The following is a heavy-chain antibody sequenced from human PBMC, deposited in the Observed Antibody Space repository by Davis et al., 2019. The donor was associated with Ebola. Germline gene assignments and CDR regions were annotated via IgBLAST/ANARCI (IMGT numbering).Heavy chain of an antibody. J-gene: IGHJ6*04. CDR2: INPSGGST. CDR3: ARDHRSSSWSHYYYYGMDV. V-gene: IGHV1-46*01. CDR1: GYTFTSYY. D-gene: IGHD6-13*01. Sequence: ASVKVSCKASGYTFTSYYMHWVRQAPGQGLEWMGIINPSGGSTSYAQKFQGRVTMTRDTSTSTVYMELSSLRSEDTAVYYCARDHRSSSWSHYYYYGMDVWGKGTTVTVSS.